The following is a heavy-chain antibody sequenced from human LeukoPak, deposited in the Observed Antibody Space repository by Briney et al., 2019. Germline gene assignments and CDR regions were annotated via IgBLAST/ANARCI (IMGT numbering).Heavy chain of an antibody. V-gene: IGHV4-59*08. CDR3: ARPSSYYYYGMDV. CDR2: IYYSGST. CDR1: GGSISSYY. Sequence: SETLSLTCTVSGGSISSYYWSWIRQPPGKGLDWIGYIYYSGSTNYNPSLKSRVTISVDTSKNQFSLKLSSVTAADTAVYYCARPSSYYYYGMDVWGQGTTVTVSS. J-gene: IGHJ6*02. D-gene: IGHD5/OR15-5a*01.